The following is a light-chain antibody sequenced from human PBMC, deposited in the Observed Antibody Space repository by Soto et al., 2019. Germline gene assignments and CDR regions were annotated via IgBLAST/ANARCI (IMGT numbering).Light chain of an antibody. CDR2: GAS. CDR1: QSVANSH. J-gene: IGKJ4*01. CDR3: QEYNYWHPIN. Sequence: PGERANLSCRASQSVANSHVAWYQQRRGLPPRLLIYGASNRATGIPDRFSGSGSGADFTLTITSLQSEDSAVYYCQEYNYWHPINCGGGNKGDIK. V-gene: IGKV3D-15*01.